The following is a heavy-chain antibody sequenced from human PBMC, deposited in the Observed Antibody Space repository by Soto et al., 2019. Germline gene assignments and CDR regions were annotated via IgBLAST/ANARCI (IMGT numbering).Heavy chain of an antibody. CDR3: ATDCSGGSCYDD. CDR1: GGSISSGDYY. J-gene: IGHJ4*02. V-gene: IGHV4-30-4*01. D-gene: IGHD2-15*01. CDR2: IYYSGST. Sequence: SETLSLTCTVSGGSISSGDYYWSWIRQPPGKGLEWIGYIYYSGSTYYNPSLKSRVTISVDTSKNQFSLKLSSVTAADTAVYYCATDCSGGSCYDDWGQGTLVTVSS.